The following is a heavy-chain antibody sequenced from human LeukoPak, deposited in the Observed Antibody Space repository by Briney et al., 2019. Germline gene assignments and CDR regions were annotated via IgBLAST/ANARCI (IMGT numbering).Heavy chain of an antibody. Sequence: SSETLSLTCTVSGGSISSSSYYWSWIRQPPGKGLEWIGEINHSGSTNYNPSLKSRVTISVDTSKNQFSLKLSSVTAADTAVYYCARVRVYGSEFDYWGQGTLVTVSS. CDR1: GGSISSSSYY. D-gene: IGHD3-10*01. CDR3: ARVRVYGSEFDY. CDR2: INHSGST. J-gene: IGHJ4*02. V-gene: IGHV4-39*07.